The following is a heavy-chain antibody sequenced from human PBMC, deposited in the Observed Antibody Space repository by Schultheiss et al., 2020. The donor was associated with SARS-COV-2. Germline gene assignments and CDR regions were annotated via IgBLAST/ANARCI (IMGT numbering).Heavy chain of an antibody. Sequence: GGSLRLSCAASGFNLRNYWIDWVRQAPGKGLQWVANIKQDGSVEHYVDSVRGRFIISRDNAKNSLDLQMNSLRVDDTAVYYCVKEGEEMGTSWGQGTLVTVSS. CDR1: GFNLRNYW. D-gene: IGHD1-1*01. CDR2: IKQDGSVE. V-gene: IGHV3-7*03. CDR3: VKEGEEMGTS. J-gene: IGHJ4*02.